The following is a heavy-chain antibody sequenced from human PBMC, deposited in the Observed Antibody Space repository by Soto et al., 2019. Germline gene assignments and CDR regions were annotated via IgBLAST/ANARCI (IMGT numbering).Heavy chain of an antibody. V-gene: IGHV3-7*01. CDR2: IKQDGSEK. Sequence: EVQLVESGGGLVQPGGSLRLSCVDSGISFSDYWMTWVRQAPGKGLEWVASIKQDGSEKSYVDSVEGRFTISRDNAKNSLYLQMDSLRVGDTAVYYCARGGVYSTSSLPRFYYYAMDVWGQGTTVTVSS. CDR1: GISFSDYW. J-gene: IGHJ6*02. CDR3: ARGGVYSTSSLPRFYYYAMDV. D-gene: IGHD6-6*01.